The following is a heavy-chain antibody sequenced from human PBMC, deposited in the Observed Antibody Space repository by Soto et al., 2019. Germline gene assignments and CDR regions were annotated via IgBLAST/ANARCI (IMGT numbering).Heavy chain of an antibody. CDR1: GGSISSGDYY. CDR2: IYYSGST. V-gene: IGHV4-30-4*01. CDR3: ARVYCGGDCYYYYYGMDV. J-gene: IGHJ6*02. Sequence: PSETLSLTCTVSGGSISSGDYYWSWIRQPPGKGLEWIGYIYYSGSTYYNPSLKSRVTISVDTSKNQFSLKLSSVTAADTAVYYCARVYCGGDCYYYYYGMDVWGQGTTVTVS. D-gene: IGHD2-21*02.